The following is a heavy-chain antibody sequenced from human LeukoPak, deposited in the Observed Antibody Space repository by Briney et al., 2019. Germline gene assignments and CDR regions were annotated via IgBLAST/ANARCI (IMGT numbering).Heavy chain of an antibody. CDR3: TSVSR. CDR2: IRNKSYGGTT. V-gene: IGHV3-49*04. CDR1: TNTFPEYT. J-gene: IGHJ4*02. Sequence: GGSLRLSCSASTNTFPEYTISWVRQAPGKGLEWVGFIRNKSYGGTTEYAASVKGRFTISRDDSKSIAYLQMNSLKIEDTAVYYCTSVSRWGQGTLVTVSS. D-gene: IGHD5/OR15-5a*01.